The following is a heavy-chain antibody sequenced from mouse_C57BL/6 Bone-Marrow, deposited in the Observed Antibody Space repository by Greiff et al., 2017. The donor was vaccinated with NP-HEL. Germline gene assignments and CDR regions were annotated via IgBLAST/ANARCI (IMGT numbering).Heavy chain of an antibody. Sequence: EVHLVESGEGLVKPGGSLKLSCAASGFTFSSYAMSWVRQTPEKRLEWVAYISSGGDYIYYADTVKGRFTISRDNARNTLYLQMSSLKSEDTAMYYCTRWAYDYYPSFDYWGQGTTLTVSS. J-gene: IGHJ2*01. CDR2: ISSGGDYI. V-gene: IGHV5-9-1*02. D-gene: IGHD2-4*01. CDR1: GFTFSSYA. CDR3: TRWAYDYYPSFDY.